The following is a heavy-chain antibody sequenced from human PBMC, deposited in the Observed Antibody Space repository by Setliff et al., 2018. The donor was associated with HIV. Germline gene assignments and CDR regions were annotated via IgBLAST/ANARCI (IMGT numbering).Heavy chain of an antibody. Sequence: VKVSCKASGYTFTSYGISWVRQAPGQGLEWMGWISEYNGDTKYAQKLQGRVTMTKDTSTSTAYMELRSLRSDDTAVYYCARDSSFNMDVWGKGTTVTVSS. V-gene: IGHV1-18*01. J-gene: IGHJ6*03. CDR1: GYTFTSYG. CDR2: ISEYNGDT. CDR3: ARDSSFNMDV.